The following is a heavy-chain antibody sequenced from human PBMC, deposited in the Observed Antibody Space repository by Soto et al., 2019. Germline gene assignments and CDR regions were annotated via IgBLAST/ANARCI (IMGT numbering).Heavy chain of an antibody. CDR3: TRAENPVRYSYGHHEAFDI. CDR1: GFTFGDYA. CDR2: IRIKAYGGTT. V-gene: IGHV3-49*03. Sequence: PGGALRLSCAASGFTFGDYAMIWFRRAPGKGLEWVGLIRIKAYGGTTEYAASVKGRFTISRDDSKSIAYLQMNSLKTEDTAVYYCTRAENPVRYSYGHHEAFDIWGQGTMVTVSS. D-gene: IGHD5-18*01. J-gene: IGHJ3*02.